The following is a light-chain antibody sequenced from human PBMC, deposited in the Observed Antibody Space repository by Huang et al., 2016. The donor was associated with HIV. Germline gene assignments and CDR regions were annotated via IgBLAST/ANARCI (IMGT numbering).Light chain of an antibody. CDR2: AAS. J-gene: IGKJ1*01. CDR1: QTTNSY. CDR3: QQTYSSPRT. Sequence: DIQMTQSPSSLSASVGDRVTSTCRASQTTNSYLHWYSQKPGKAPHLLIYAASNLQSGVPSRFSGGGAGTDFTLTISSLQPEDFATYDCQQTYSSPRTFGQGTKVDIK. V-gene: IGKV1-39*01.